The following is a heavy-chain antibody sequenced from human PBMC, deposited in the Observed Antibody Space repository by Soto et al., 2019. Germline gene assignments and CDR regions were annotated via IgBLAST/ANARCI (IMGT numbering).Heavy chain of an antibody. V-gene: IGHV1-69*13. CDR2: IIPIFGTA. Sequence: ASVKVSCKASGGTFSSYAISWVRQAPGQGLEWMGGIIPIFGTANYAQKFQGRVTITADESTSTAYMELSSLRSEDTAVYYCAGDLSDCGDYGAFDIWGQGTMVTVSS. CDR3: AGDLSDCGDYGAFDI. J-gene: IGHJ3*02. CDR1: GGTFSSYA. D-gene: IGHD4-17*01.